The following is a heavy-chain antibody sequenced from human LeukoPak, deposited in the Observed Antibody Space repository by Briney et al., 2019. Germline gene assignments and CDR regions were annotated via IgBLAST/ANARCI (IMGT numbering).Heavy chain of an antibody. V-gene: IGHV1-69*13. Sequence: ASVKVSCKASGGTFSGYAISWVRQAPGQGLEWTGGIIPIFGTANYAQKFQGRVTITADESTSTAYMELSSLRSEDTAVYYCAREANTAPSTFDYWGQGTLVTVSS. J-gene: IGHJ4*02. D-gene: IGHD5-18*01. CDR2: IIPIFGTA. CDR3: AREANTAPSTFDY. CDR1: GGTFSGYA.